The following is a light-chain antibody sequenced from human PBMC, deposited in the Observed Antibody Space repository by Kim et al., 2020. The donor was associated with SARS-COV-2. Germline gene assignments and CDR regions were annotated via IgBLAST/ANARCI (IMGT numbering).Light chain of an antibody. J-gene: IGKJ2*01. V-gene: IGKV1-33*01. CDR2: QAS. CDR3: QQYVNLPYT. CDR1: QHMREH. Sequence: SASVGDRGTHTGQASQHMREHLNCYQHTPGKAPQLLIYQASILETGVSSRFSGSGYGTYFTLTINSLRPEDAATYYCQQYVNLPYTFGQGTKLEI.